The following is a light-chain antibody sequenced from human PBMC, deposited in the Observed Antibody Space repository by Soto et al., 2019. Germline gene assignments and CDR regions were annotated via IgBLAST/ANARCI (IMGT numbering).Light chain of an antibody. Sequence: QYALTQPASVSGSPGQSITISCTGTSSDVGNYNLVSWYQHDPGKAPKLLIYEGSKRPSGVSDRFSGSKSGNTASLTISGLQAEDEAEYYCCSYASSSTYVFGTGTKVTVL. CDR2: EGS. V-gene: IGLV2-23*01. J-gene: IGLJ1*01. CDR1: SSDVGNYNL. CDR3: CSYASSSTYV.